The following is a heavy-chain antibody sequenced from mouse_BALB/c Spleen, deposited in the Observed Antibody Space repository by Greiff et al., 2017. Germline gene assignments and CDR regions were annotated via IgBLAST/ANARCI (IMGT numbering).Heavy chain of an antibody. J-gene: IGHJ3*01. Sequence: EVQGVESGGDLVKPGGSLKLSCAASGFTFSSYGMSWVRQTPDKRLEWVATISSGGSYTYYPDSVKGRFTISSDNAKNTLYLQMSSLKSEDTAMYYCARQYITTATGFAYWGQGTLVTVSA. CDR2: ISSGGSYT. V-gene: IGHV5-6*01. D-gene: IGHD1-2*01. CDR1: GFTFSSYG. CDR3: ARQYITTATGFAY.